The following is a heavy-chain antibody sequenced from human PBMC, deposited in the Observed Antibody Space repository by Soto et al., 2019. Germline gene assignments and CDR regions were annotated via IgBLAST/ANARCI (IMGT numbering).Heavy chain of an antibody. Sequence: ASVQVSCKASGYTFTSSGIIWVRQAPGHGLEWMGWISAYNGHTNSAQKLQGRVTMTTDTSTSTAYMELRSLRSDDTAVYYCVKEGNYYYSGGYSRSLLDDWGQGTRVTVSA. D-gene: IGHD3-22*01. CDR3: VKEGNYYYSGGYSRSLLDD. CDR2: ISAYNGHT. J-gene: IGHJ4*02. CDR1: GYTFTSSG. V-gene: IGHV1-18*04.